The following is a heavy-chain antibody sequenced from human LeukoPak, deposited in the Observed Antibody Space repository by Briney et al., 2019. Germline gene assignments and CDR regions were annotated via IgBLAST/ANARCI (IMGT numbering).Heavy chain of an antibody. CDR3: ARPYCSGGSCYGYFDY. V-gene: IGHV5-51*01. J-gene: IGHJ4*02. CDR2: IYPGDSGT. CDR1: GYSFTSYW. Sequence: GESLKISCKGSGYSFTSYWIGWVRQMPGKGLEWMGIIYPGDSGTGYSPSFQGQVTISADKSISTAYLQWSSLKASDTAMYYCARPYCSGGSCYGYFDYWGQGTLVTVSS. D-gene: IGHD2-15*01.